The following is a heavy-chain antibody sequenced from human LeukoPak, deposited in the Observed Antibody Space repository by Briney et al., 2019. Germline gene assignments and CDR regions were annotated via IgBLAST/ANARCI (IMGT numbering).Heavy chain of an antibody. CDR3: VRDRSRYLESFDY. J-gene: IGHJ4*02. V-gene: IGHV4-4*07. CDR2: IVATVNT. D-gene: IGHD3-16*02. Sequence: SETLSLTCAVSGDSMNNVFGSSIRQPAGQGLGWIGRIVATVNTNYLPSLKSRVTMSVVSCKNQVSLVLGSVTAADRAVCFCVRDRSRYLESFDYWGQGTLVTVSS. CDR1: GDSMNNVF.